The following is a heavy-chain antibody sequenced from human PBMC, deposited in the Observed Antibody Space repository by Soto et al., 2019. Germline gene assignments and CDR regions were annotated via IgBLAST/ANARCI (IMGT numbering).Heavy chain of an antibody. V-gene: IGHV1-69*13. CDR1: GGTFSRYV. CDR3: ARDLPTQWPTNWFDP. CDR2: IIPIFGTT. Sequence: SVKGSCKASGGTFSRYVVSWVRQAPGQGLEWMGGIIPIFGTTNYAQKFQGRVTITADESTSTAYMELSSLRSEDTAVYYCARDLPTQWPTNWFDPWGQGTLVTVS. J-gene: IGHJ5*02. D-gene: IGHD6-19*01.